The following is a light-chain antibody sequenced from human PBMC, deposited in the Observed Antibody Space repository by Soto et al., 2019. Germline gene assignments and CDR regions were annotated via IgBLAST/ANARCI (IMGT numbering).Light chain of an antibody. CDR2: GAS. J-gene: IGKJ3*01. CDR1: QSVSSN. Sequence: EIVMTQSPATLSVSPGERATLSCRASQSVSSNLAWYQQKPGQAPRLLIYGASTRATGIPARFSRSGSGTEFTLTISSLQSEDFAVYYCQQYYNWPPHTTFGPGTKVDIK. V-gene: IGKV3-15*01. CDR3: QQYYNWPPHTT.